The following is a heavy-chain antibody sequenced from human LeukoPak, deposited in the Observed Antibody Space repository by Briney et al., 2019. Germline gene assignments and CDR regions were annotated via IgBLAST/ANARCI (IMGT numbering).Heavy chain of an antibody. CDR2: IYYIRNT. CDR1: GASVGSAGYY. D-gene: IGHD3-16*02. J-gene: IGHJ4*02. CDR3: ARTQSQSGSYRYYSGY. V-gene: IGHV4-61*08. Sequence: SETLSLTCTVSGASVGSAGYYWSWIRQPPGGGLEWIGYIYYIRNTNYNPSLKSRVTMSLDPSKNQFSLKLNSVTAADTAVYYCARTQSQSGSYRYYSGYWPQGPLVPVPS.